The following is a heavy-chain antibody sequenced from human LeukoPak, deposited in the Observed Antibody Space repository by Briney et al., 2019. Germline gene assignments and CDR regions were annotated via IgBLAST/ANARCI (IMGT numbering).Heavy chain of an antibody. V-gene: IGHV3-7*04. J-gene: IGHJ4*02. CDR3: ARGEYYYDGGY. Sequence: GSLRLSCAVSGLTFSSYWMSWVRPAPGKGLEWVANIKQDGSEKYYVDSVKGRFTISRDNAKNSLFLQMNSLRAEDTAVYYCARGEYYYDGGYWGQGTLVTVSS. CDR2: IKQDGSEK. D-gene: IGHD3-22*01. CDR1: GLTFSSYW.